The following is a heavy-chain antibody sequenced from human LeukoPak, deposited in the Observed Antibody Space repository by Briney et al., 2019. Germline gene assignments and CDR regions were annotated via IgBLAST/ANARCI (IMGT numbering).Heavy chain of an antibody. D-gene: IGHD3-10*01. CDR1: GGSISSYY. CDR3: ARGLFRELWFRESHTPRFDY. Sequence: SETLSLTCTISGGSISSYYWSWIRQPAGKGLEWIGRIYTSGSTNYNPSLKSRVTISVDTSKNQFSLKLSSVTAADTAVYYCARGLFRELWFRESHTPRFDYWGQGTLVTVSS. CDR2: IYTSGST. J-gene: IGHJ4*02. V-gene: IGHV4-4*07.